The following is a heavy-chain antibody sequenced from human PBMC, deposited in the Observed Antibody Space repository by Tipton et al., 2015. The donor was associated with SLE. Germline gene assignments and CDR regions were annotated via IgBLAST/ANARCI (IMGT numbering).Heavy chain of an antibody. CDR3: ARVAPTEVFDY. CDR1: GESFNGYF. CDR2: IIHSGVT. V-gene: IGHV4-34*12. J-gene: IGHJ4*02. Sequence: GLVKPSQTLSLICAVYGESFNGYFWTWIRQPPGKGLEWIAEIIHSGVTNYNPSLRSRVTISVDMSKNQVSLKLSSVTAADTAVYYCARVAPTEVFDYWGQGTLVTVSS. D-gene: IGHD1-1*01.